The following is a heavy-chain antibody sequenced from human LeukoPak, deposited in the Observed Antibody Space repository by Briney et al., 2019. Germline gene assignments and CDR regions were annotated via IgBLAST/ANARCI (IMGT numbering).Heavy chain of an antibody. D-gene: IGHD6-19*01. CDR2: INHSGST. CDR1: SGSFSGYY. J-gene: IGHJ3*02. CDR3: AHAGYSSGWWSGDAFDI. V-gene: IGHV4-34*01. Sequence: SETLSLTCAVYSGSFSGYYWSWIRQPPGKGLEWIGEINHSGSTNYNPSLKSRVTISVDTSKNQFSLKLSSVTAADTAVYYCAHAGYSSGWWSGDAFDIWGQGTMVTVSS.